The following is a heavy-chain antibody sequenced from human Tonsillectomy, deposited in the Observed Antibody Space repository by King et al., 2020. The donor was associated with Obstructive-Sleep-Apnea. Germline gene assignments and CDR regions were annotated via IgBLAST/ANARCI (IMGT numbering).Heavy chain of an antibody. CDR3: AREGGYYDSSGYAPIFDY. J-gene: IGHJ4*02. Sequence: DVQLVESGGGLVQPGGSLRLSCAASGFTFSSYSLHWVRQAPGKGLEWLSYISSGGTTIYYADSVQGRFTISRDNAKNSLSLQINSLGAEDTAVYFCAREGGYYDSSGYAPIFDYWGQGTLVTVSS. CDR2: ISSGGTTI. CDR1: GFTFSSYS. D-gene: IGHD3-22*01. V-gene: IGHV3-48*03.